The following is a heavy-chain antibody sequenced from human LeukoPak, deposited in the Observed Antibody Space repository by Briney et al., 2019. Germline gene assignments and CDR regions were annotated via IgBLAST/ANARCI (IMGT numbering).Heavy chain of an antibody. CDR1: GYTFTVYF. Sequence: EASGKVSCKASGYTFTVYFIHWVRQAPGQGLEWMGRINPNSGATDYAQKFQGRVTMTRDTSISTAYMELSSLKSDDTAVYYCAKIGSSHDFDYWGQGTLITVSS. D-gene: IGHD1-26*01. CDR2: INPNSGAT. J-gene: IGHJ4*02. V-gene: IGHV1-2*06. CDR3: AKIGSSHDFDY.